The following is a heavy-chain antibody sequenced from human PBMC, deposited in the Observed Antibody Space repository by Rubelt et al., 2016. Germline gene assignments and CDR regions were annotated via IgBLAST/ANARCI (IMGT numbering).Heavy chain of an antibody. CDR2: IDYSGST. Sequence: QLQLQESGPGLVKPSETLSLTCTVSGGSISSSSYYWGWIRQPPGKGLEWIGRIDYSGSTYYNPSLKSRVTISVDTSKNQFSLQLSAVTAADTAVYYCVRTGRVGRVVDYWGQGTLVTVSS. CDR3: VRTGRVGRVVDY. V-gene: IGHV4-39*01. J-gene: IGHJ4*02. CDR1: GGSISSSSYY. D-gene: IGHD1-26*01.